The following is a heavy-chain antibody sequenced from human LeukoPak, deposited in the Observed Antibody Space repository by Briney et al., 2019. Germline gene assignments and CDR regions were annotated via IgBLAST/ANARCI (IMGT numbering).Heavy chain of an antibody. D-gene: IGHD3-9*01. Sequence: PGGSLRLSCAASGFTFGSYSMNWVRQAPGKGLEWVSAISGSGGSTYYADSVKGRFTISRDNSKNTLYLQMNSLRAEDMAIYYCARVGITIRNWFDPWGQGTLVTVSS. CDR3: ARVGITIRNWFDP. J-gene: IGHJ5*02. V-gene: IGHV3-23*01. CDR1: GFTFGSYS. CDR2: ISGSGGST.